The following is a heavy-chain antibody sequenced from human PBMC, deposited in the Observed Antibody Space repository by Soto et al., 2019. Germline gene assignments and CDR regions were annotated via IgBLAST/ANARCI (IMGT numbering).Heavy chain of an antibody. Sequence: SETLSLTCVVSGGSVTSGGHSWSWIRQAPGKGLEWVGSVXXTKFAYYNPSLRSRVAISLDRSNKQVSLRKTALAAPDRAMYYCARGDTSLVELTQNYWGQGKLVTVAS. CDR1: GGSVTSGGHS. J-gene: IGHJ4*02. CDR3: ARGDTSLVELTQNY. D-gene: IGHD2-2*01. CDR2: VXXTKFA. V-gene: IGHV4-30-2*01.